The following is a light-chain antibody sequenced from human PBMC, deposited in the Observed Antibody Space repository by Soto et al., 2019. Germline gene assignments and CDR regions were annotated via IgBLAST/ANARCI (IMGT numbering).Light chain of an antibody. CDR1: QGFAPF. CDR3: QKYNSAPLT. J-gene: IGKJ4*01. Sequence: DVQMTQSPSSLSASVGDRVTITCRASQGFAPFLAWFHQKPGKVPKLLIYAASTLQSGVPSRFSGSGSGADFTLTISSLQPEDVGTYYCQKYNSAPLTFGGGTKVEIK. CDR2: AAS. V-gene: IGKV1-27*01.